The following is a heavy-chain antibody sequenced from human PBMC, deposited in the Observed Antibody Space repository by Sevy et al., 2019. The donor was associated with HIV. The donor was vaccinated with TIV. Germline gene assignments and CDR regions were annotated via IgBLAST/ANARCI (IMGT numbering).Heavy chain of an antibody. CDR2: ISNSGTTI. D-gene: IGHD4-17*01. V-gene: IGHV3-48*03. CDR1: GFRFSSYA. Sequence: GGSLRLSCAASGFRFSSYAMSWVRQAPGKGLEWVSYISNSGTTIYYSDSVKGRFTISRDNARNSLYLQMNSLRAEDTAVYYCARDLPPSATTVAHFDCWGQGTLVTVSS. CDR3: ARDLPPSATTVAHFDC. J-gene: IGHJ4*02.